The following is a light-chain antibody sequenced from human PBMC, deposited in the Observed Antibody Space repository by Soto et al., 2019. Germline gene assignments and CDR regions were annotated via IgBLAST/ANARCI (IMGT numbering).Light chain of an antibody. CDR3: QQYNNWPYT. Sequence: EIVMTQSPATLSVSPGERATLSCRASQSVSSNLVWYQQKPGQAPRLLIFGASTRATGIPARFSGSGSGTEFTLTISSLQSEDFALYYCQQYNNWPYTFGQGTKLEIK. V-gene: IGKV3-15*01. J-gene: IGKJ2*01. CDR1: QSVSSN. CDR2: GAS.